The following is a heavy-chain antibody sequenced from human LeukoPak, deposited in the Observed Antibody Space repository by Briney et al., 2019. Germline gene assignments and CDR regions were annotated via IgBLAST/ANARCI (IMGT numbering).Heavy chain of an antibody. CDR2: IYHSGST. Sequence: SETLSLTCTVSGYSISSGYYWGWIRQPPGKGLEWIGSIYHSGSTYYNPSLKSRVTISVDTSKNQFSLKLSSVTAADAAVYYCARRKSAMVRGVIGYMDVWGKGTTVTVSS. D-gene: IGHD3-10*01. V-gene: IGHV4-38-2*02. J-gene: IGHJ6*03. CDR3: ARRKSAMVRGVIGYMDV. CDR1: GYSISSGYY.